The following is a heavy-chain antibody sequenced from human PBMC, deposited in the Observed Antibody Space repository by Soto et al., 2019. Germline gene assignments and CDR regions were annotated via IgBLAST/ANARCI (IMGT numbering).Heavy chain of an antibody. CDR3: AKGITDTGGYYYYSMDV. J-gene: IGHJ6*02. D-gene: IGHD3-16*01. CDR2: ISGSGGIT. V-gene: IGHV3-23*01. CDR1: GSTFSSYA. Sequence: GGSLRLSCAASGSTFSSYAMGWVRQAPGKGLDWVSVISGSGGITYSADSMKGRFTISRDNSKNILYLQMNSLRAEDTAVYYCAKGITDTGGYYYYSMDVWGQGTAVTVSS.